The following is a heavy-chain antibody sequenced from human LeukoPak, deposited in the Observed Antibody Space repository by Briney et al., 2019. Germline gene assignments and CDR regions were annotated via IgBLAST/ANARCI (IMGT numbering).Heavy chain of an antibody. D-gene: IGHD6-13*01. CDR3: ARDLGGSSWIFDY. V-gene: IGHV1-3*01. CDR1: GYTFTSYA. Sequence: ASVKVSCKASGYTFTSYAMHWVRQAPGQRLEWMGWISAGNGNTKYSQKFQGRVTITRDTSASTAYMELSSLRSEDTAVFYCARDLGGSSWIFDYWGQGTLVTVSS. J-gene: IGHJ4*02. CDR2: ISAGNGNT.